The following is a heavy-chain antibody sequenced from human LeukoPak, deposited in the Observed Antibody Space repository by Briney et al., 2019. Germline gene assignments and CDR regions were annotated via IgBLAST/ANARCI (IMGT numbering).Heavy chain of an antibody. D-gene: IGHD6-6*01. V-gene: IGHV4-4*07. J-gene: IGHJ6*03. CDR2: IYTSGST. CDR1: GGSISRYY. Sequence: SETLSLTCSVSGGSISRYYWSWIRQPAGKGLEWIGRIYTSGSTNYNPSLKSRVTISVDTSKNQFSLKVSSVTAADTAVYYCARQTNYIAARRTYYYYMDVWAKGTTVTVSS. CDR3: ARQTNYIAARRTYYYYMDV.